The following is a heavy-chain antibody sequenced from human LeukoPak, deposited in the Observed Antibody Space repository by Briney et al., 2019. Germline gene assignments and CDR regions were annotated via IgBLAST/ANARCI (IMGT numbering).Heavy chain of an antibody. CDR2: ISYDGSTK. D-gene: IGHD3-9*01. Sequence: GRSLRLSCAASGFTFSSYAMHWVRQAPGKGLEWVAVISYDGSTKYYADSVKGRFTFSRDNSKNTLFLQMNSLRAEDTAVYYCAKEGSKYYDILTGYFHFDYWGQGTLVTVSS. CDR1: GFTFSSYA. V-gene: IGHV3-30*04. CDR3: AKEGSKYYDILTGYFHFDY. J-gene: IGHJ4*02.